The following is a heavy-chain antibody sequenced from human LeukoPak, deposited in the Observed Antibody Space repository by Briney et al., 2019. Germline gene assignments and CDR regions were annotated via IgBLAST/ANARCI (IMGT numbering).Heavy chain of an antibody. CDR1: GYTFTSYA. V-gene: IGHV1-3*01. CDR2: INAGNGNT. J-gene: IGHJ4*02. CDR3: ARGQMAVPAKRSFDY. Sequence: ASVKVSCKASGYTFTSYAMHWVRQAPGQRLEWIGWINAGNGNTKYSQKFQGRVTITRDTSASTAYMELSSLRSEDTAVYYCARGQMAVPAKRSFDYWGQGTLVTVSS. D-gene: IGHD2-2*01.